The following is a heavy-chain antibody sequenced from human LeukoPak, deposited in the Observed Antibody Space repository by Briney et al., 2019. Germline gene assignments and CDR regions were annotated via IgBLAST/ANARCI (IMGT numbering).Heavy chain of an antibody. CDR3: ARSRGGNEAFDV. CDR1: GDSVSSISVA. Sequence: SQTLSLTFAISGDSVSSISVAWNWIRQSPSRGLEWLGRTYYRSNWGNTYAVSVNSRITIDPDTSKIQFSPQLGSVTPEDTAVYYCARSRGGNEAFDVWGQGTMVTVSS. J-gene: IGHJ3*01. D-gene: IGHD2-15*01. V-gene: IGHV6-1*01. CDR2: TYYRSNWGN.